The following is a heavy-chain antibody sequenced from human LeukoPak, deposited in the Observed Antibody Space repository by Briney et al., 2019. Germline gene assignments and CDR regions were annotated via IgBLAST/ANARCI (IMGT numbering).Heavy chain of an antibody. V-gene: IGHV1-18*01. Sequence: ASVKVSCKASGYTFTSYGISRVRQAPGQGLEWMGWISAYNGNTNYAQKLQGRVTMTTDTSTSTAYMELRSLRSDDTAVYYCATAPRVYGLGYWGQGTLVTVSS. CDR3: ATAPRVYGLGY. D-gene: IGHD6-13*01. CDR2: ISAYNGNT. CDR1: GYTFTSYG. J-gene: IGHJ4*02.